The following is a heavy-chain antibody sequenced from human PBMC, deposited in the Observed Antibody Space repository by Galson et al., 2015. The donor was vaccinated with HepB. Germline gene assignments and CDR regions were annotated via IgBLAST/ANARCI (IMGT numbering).Heavy chain of an antibody. D-gene: IGHD6-6*01. CDR1: GFTFSGAA. CDR3: ARPSDSSSWSRQYFYYTGLDI. J-gene: IGHJ6*02. CDR2: IRNKDNNYAT. Sequence: SLRLSCAASGFTFSGAAVHWVRQVSGKGLEWVGRIRNKDNNYATSFSASVTGRFTISRDDSKNTAYLQMNSLKIDDTAVYFCARPSDSSSWSRQYFYYTGLDIWGQGTTVIVSS. V-gene: IGHV3-73*01.